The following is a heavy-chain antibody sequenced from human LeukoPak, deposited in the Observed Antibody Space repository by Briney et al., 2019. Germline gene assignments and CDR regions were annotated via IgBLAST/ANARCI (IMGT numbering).Heavy chain of an antibody. D-gene: IGHD2-21*02. CDR2: ISGNADYT. J-gene: IGHJ6*02. CDR3: AKSRVTSGNV. Sequence: GGSLRLSCAASGFTVSSNYMSWVRQAPGKGLEWVSAISGNADYTYYADSVKGRFTISRDNFNNTLYLQMNCLRAEDTAIYYCAKSRVTSGNVWGQGTTVTVSS. V-gene: IGHV3-23*01. CDR1: GFTVSSNY.